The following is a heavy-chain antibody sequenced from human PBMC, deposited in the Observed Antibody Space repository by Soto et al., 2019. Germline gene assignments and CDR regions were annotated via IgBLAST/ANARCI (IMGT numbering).Heavy chain of an antibody. CDR2: ISYDGSNK. CDR1: GFTFSSYG. J-gene: IGHJ4*02. CDR3: AKDDYDSRVNYFDY. D-gene: IGHD5-12*01. Sequence: PGGSLRLSCAASGFTFSSYGMHWVRQAPGKGLEWVAVISYDGSNKYYADSVKGRFTISRDNSKNTLYLQMNSLRAEDKAVYYCAKDDYDSRVNYFDYWGQGTLVTVSS. V-gene: IGHV3-30*18.